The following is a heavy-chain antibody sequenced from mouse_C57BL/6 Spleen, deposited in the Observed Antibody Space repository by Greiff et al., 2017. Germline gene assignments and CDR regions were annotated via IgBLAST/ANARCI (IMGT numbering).Heavy chain of an antibody. D-gene: IGHD1-1*01. CDR3: ARRDGSGY. Sequence: VQLQESGAELARPGASVKLSCKASGYTFTSYGISWVKQRTGQGLEWIGEIYPRSGNTYYNEKFKGKATLTADKSSSTAYMELRSLTSEDSAVYFCARRDGSGYWGQGTTLTVSS. V-gene: IGHV1-81*01. CDR2: IYPRSGNT. CDR1: GYTFTSYG. J-gene: IGHJ2*01.